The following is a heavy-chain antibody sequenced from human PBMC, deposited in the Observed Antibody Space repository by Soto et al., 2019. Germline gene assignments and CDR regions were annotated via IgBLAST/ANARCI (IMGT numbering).Heavy chain of an antibody. CDR1: GFMLSTYE. CDR2: ISSSSSTI. J-gene: IGHJ4*02. Sequence: GGSLRLSCAASGFMLSTYEMNWVRQAPGKGLEWVSYISSSSSTIYYADSVKGRFTTSRDNAKNSLYLQMNSLGAEDTAVYYCARFFLVRPHPSNSSAYWDQGPLVTVS. D-gene: IGHD1-26*01. CDR3: ARFFLVRPHPSNSSAY. V-gene: IGHV3-48*03.